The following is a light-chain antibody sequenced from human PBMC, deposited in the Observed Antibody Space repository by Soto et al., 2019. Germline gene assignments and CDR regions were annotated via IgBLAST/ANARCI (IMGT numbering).Light chain of an antibody. J-gene: IGLJ2*01. Sequence: QSVLTQRPSVSAAPGQKVTISCSGFSSNIGNNYVSWYQQVPGTAPKLLIYENNKRPSGIPDRFSGSKSGTSATLDITGLQTGDEADYYCGTWDSSLSAGVFGGGTKLTVL. CDR1: SSNIGNNY. CDR3: GTWDSSLSAGV. V-gene: IGLV1-51*01. CDR2: ENN.